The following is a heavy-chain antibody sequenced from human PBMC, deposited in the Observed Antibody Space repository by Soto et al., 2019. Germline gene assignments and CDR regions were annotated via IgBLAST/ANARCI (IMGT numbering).Heavy chain of an antibody. CDR1: GFTFSSYA. CDR2: ISGTGGDT. J-gene: IGHJ3*02. CDR3: AKVLSRSISWGVDAFDI. Sequence: EVQLLESGGTLVQPGGSLRLSCAASGFTFSSYAMSWVRKAPGKGLEWVSAISGTGGDTYYADSVKGRFTISRDNSKNTLYLQMNSLRAEDTAVYYCAKVLSRSISWGVDAFDIWGRGTMVTVSS. V-gene: IGHV3-23*01. D-gene: IGHD6-13*01.